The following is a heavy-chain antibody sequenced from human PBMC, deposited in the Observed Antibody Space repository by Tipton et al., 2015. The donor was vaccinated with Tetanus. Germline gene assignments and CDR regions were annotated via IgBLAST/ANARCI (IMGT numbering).Heavy chain of an antibody. V-gene: IGHV4-59*01. CDR2: IYYRGET. CDR3: ARATEHDIMTGYDN. CDR1: GGSISGYY. J-gene: IGHJ4*02. D-gene: IGHD3-9*01. Sequence: LRLSCTVSGGSISGYYWTWMRQPPGKGLEWLGYIYYRGETNYNPSVSSRLTISLDTSKNQVSLRLTSVTAADTAVYYCARATEHDIMTGYDNWGPGTQVTVSS.